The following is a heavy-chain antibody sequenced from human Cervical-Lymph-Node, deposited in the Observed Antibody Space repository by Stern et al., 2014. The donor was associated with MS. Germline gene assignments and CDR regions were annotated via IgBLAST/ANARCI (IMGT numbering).Heavy chain of an antibody. CDR3: ARDDGRY. D-gene: IGHD1-26*01. CDR1: GLSVSDTY. CDR2: IFGGGNT. V-gene: IGHV3-53*01. J-gene: IGHJ4*02. Sequence: EMQLVESGGGLIQPGGSLRLSCVVSGLSVSDTYMSWVRQAPGKGLEWVSVIFGGGNTYYADSVMGRFTLSRDSSMNTLYLQMNGLGVEDTAVYYCARDDGRYWGQGTLVTVSS.